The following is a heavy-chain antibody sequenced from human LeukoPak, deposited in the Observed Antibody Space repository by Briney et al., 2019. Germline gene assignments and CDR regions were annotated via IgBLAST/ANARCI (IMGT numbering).Heavy chain of an antibody. Sequence: PGGSLRLSCAASGFTVSSNYMSWVRQAPGKGLEWVSVIYSGGSTYYADSVKGRYTISRDNSKNTLYLQMNSLRAEDTAVYYCAKDEVPWFDPWGQGTLVTVSS. CDR2: IYSGGST. V-gene: IGHV3-53*01. CDR3: AKDEVPWFDP. CDR1: GFTVSSNY. J-gene: IGHJ5*02.